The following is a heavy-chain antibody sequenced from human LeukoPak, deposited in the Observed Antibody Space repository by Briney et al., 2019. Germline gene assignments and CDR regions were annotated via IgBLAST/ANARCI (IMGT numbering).Heavy chain of an antibody. V-gene: IGHV3-48*03. J-gene: IGHJ4*02. CDR3: ARYAGLFDY. Sequence: PGGSLRLSCAASEFTFSSYEMNLVRQAPGKGLEWVSYISSSGSTIYYADSVKGRFTISRDNAKNSLYLQMNSLRAEDTAVYYCARYAGLFDYWGQGTLVTVSS. CDR2: ISSSGSTI. CDR1: EFTFSSYE.